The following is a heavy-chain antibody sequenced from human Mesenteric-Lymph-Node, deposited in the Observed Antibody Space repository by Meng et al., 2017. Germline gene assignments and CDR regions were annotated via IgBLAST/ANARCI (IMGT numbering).Heavy chain of an antibody. V-gene: IGHV3-30*04. Sequence: GGSLRLSCAASGFTFSSYAMHWVRQAPGKGLEWVAVISYDGSNKYYADSVKGRFTISRDNSKNTLYLQMNSLRAEDTAVYYCARDNYYGSGSYSAYYYYGMDVWGQGTTVTVSS. D-gene: IGHD3-10*01. J-gene: IGHJ6*02. CDR3: ARDNYYGSGSYSAYYYYGMDV. CDR1: GFTFSSYA. CDR2: ISYDGSNK.